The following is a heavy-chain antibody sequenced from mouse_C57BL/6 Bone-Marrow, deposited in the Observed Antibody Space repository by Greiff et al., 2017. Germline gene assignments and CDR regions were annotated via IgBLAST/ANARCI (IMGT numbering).Heavy chain of an antibody. CDR2: INYDGSST. Sequence: EVKLVEPEGGLVQPGSSMKLSCTASGFTFSGYYMAWVRQVPETGLEWVANINYDGSSTYYMDPLKSRFIISRDNANNILYLQMSSLKSSDTATDYCARASTGTLGYFAYWGQGTPLTVSS. J-gene: IGHJ2*01. CDR1: GFTFSGYY. D-gene: IGHD4-1*02. V-gene: IGHV5-16*01. CDR3: ARASTGTLGYFAY.